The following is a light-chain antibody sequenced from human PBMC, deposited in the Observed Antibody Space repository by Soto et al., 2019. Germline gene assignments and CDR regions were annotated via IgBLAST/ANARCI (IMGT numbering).Light chain of an antibody. CDR3: YSNVGVWTFI. V-gene: IGLV2-23*02. J-gene: IGLJ2*01. CDR1: SSDIGKYNL. CDR2: EVS. Sequence: QSALTQPASVSGSPGQSITISCTGSSSDIGKYNLVSWYQQQSGNAPKLILYEVSRRPSGVPTRFTGSKSGNTASLTISGLQPEDEADYYCYSNVGVWTFIFGGGTTLTVL.